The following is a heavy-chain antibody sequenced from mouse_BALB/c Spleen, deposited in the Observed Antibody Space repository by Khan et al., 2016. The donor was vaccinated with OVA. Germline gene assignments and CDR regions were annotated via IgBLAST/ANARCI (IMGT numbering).Heavy chain of an antibody. CDR2: IDPFSGAT. CDR3: ARHGYVAGFNY. J-gene: IGHJ3*01. D-gene: IGHD2-2*01. CDR1: GYSFTSYY. V-gene: IGHV1-31*01. Sequence: VQLKESGPELMKPGASVKISCKASGYSFTSYYIHWMIESHGTSLEWIGYIDPFSGATTYNQKFKGKATLTVDKSSNTAYIHLRNLTSEDSAVYYCARHGYVAGFNYWGQGTLVTVSA.